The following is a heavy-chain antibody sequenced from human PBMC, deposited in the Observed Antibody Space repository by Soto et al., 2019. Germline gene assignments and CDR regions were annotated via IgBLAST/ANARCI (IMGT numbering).Heavy chain of an antibody. V-gene: IGHV1-2*04. CDR3: VRAGHAHYGSGSYYYGMDV. CDR2: SNPNSGGT. CDR1: GYTFTGYY. D-gene: IGHD3-10*01. Sequence: QVQLVQSGAEVKKPGASVKVSCKASGYTFTGYYMHWVRQAPGQGLEWMGWSNPNSGGTNYAQKFQGWATMTMDTSISTAYMDLSRLRSDDTAVYYCVRAGHAHYGSGSYYYGMDVRGQGTTVTVSS. J-gene: IGHJ6*02.